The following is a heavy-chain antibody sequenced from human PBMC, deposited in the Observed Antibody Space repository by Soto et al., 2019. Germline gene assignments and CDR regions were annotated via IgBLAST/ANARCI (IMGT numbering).Heavy chain of an antibody. J-gene: IGHJ4*02. CDR2: ISGRGVDT. Sequence: PGGSLRLSCAASGFSFSSLAMRWVRQATGKGLEWVSSISGRGVDTLYADSVKGRFTISRDNSRNTLYLQVNSLRAEDTAVYYCAKDQTDVNLFDYWGQGILVTFSS. D-gene: IGHD1-1*01. CDR3: AKDQTDVNLFDY. CDR1: GFSFSSLA. V-gene: IGHV3-23*01.